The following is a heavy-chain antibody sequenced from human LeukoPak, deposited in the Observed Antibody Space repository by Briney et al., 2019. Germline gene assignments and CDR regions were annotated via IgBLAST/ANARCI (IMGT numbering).Heavy chain of an antibody. J-gene: IGHJ4*02. Sequence: PGGSLRLSCAASEFTFSTYAMSWVRQAPGKGLEWASYISSTGRTMYYADSVKGRFTISRDNAKKSLYLQMNSLRAEDTAVYYCAGLSRATPDYWGQGTLVTVSS. CDR1: EFTFSTYA. CDR2: ISSTGRTM. CDR3: AGLSRATPDY. V-gene: IGHV3-48*03.